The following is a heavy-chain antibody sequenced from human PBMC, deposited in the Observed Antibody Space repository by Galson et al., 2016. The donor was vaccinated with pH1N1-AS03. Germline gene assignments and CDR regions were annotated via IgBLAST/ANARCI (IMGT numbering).Heavy chain of an antibody. Sequence: SETLSLTCTVSSGSISSYSWNWIRQPPGKGLEWIGSIYSIGGTNYNPSLESRITISVETSKNQFSLKLRSVTAADTAVYYCARATAVGPPYFDCWGQGTVATVSS. CDR1: SGSISSYS. CDR3: ARATAVGPPYFDC. V-gene: IGHV4-59*01. D-gene: IGHD6-13*01. CDR2: IYSIGGT. J-gene: IGHJ4*02.